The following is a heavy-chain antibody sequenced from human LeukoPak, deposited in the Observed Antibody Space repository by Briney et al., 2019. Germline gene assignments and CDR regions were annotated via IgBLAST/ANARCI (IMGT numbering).Heavy chain of an antibody. J-gene: IGHJ3*02. CDR2: ISGSGDNT. D-gene: IGHD1-26*01. CDR1: GFTFRNYD. CDR3: ARSGGNYYDTDAFDI. Sequence: GGSLRLSCTASGFTFRNYDMSWVRQAPGKGLEWVSGISGSGDNTYNADSVKGRFTIARDNSKNTLYLQMSSLRAEDTAVYYCARSGGNYYDTDAFDIWGQGTMVTVSS. V-gene: IGHV3-23*01.